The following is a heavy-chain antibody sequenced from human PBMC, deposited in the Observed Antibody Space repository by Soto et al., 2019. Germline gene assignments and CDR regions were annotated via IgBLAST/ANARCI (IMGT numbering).Heavy chain of an antibody. Sequence: TSETLSLTCAVSGGSISSGGYSWSWIRQPPGKGLEWIGYIYHSGSTYYNPSLKSRVTISVDRSKNQFSLKLSSVTAADTAVYYCARVKGYYYDSSGPSHFDYWGQGTLVTVSS. CDR3: ARVKGYYYDSSGPSHFDY. V-gene: IGHV4-30-2*01. CDR1: GGSISSGGYS. CDR2: IYHSGST. D-gene: IGHD3-22*01. J-gene: IGHJ4*02.